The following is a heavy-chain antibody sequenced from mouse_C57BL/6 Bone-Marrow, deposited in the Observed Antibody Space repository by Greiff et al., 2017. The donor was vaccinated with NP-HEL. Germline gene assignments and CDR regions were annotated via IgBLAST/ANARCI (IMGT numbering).Heavy chain of an antibody. Sequence: QVQLKESGPGLVAPSQSLSITCTVSGFSLTSYGVSWVRQPPGKGLEWLGVIWGYGSTNYHSALISKLRISKDKAKSQVYIKLNSLQTEDTATYYCAKGDDYPYYYARDDWGKGTSVT. CDR2: IWGYGST. D-gene: IGHD2-4*01. CDR1: GFSLTSYG. J-gene: IGHJ4*01. CDR3: AKGDDYPYYYARDD. V-gene: IGHV2-3*01.